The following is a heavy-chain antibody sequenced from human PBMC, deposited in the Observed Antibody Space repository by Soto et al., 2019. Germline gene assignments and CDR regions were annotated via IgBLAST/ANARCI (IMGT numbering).Heavy chain of an antibody. V-gene: IGHV3-30-3*01. CDR1: GFNFSTYA. CDR3: VRVSVTVAGYWYFDL. D-gene: IGHD4-17*01. Sequence: QFQLVESGGGVVQPGRSLRLSCAASGFNFSTYAMHWVRQAPGKGLEWVAVVSYDGSNKYYADSVKGRFTLSRDNSKNTLHLQMSRLGAEDTAVYNCVRVSVTVAGYWYFDLRGRGTLVTVSS. CDR2: VSYDGSNK. J-gene: IGHJ2*01.